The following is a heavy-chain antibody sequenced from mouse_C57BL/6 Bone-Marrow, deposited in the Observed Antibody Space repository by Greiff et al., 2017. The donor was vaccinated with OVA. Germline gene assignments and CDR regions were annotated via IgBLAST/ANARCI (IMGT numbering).Heavy chain of an antibody. V-gene: IGHV2-6-1*01. D-gene: IGHD1-1*01. CDR1: GFSLTSYG. J-gene: IGHJ4*01. Sequence: VQLQESGPGLVAPSQSLSITCTVSGFSLTSYGVRWVRQPPGKGLEWLVVIWSDGSTTYNSALKSRLSISKDNSKSQVFLKMNSLQTDDTAMYYCARHTTTVVSYYAMDYWGQGTSVTVSS. CDR3: ARHTTTVVSYYAMDY. CDR2: IWSDGST.